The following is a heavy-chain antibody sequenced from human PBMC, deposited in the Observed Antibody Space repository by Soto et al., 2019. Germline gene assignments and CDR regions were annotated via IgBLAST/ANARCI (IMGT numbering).Heavy chain of an antibody. J-gene: IGHJ4*02. CDR1: GGTFSRYA. V-gene: IGHV1-69*01. Sequence: QVQLVQSGAEVKKPGSSVKVSCKASGGTFSRYAISWVRQAPGQGLEWMGGSIPNFGTVNYSQKFQGRVTIIADESTSTAYMELSSLRSEDTAVYYCARGSCGGDCPLDYWGQGTLATVSS. CDR3: ARGSCGGDCPLDY. D-gene: IGHD2-21*02. CDR2: SIPNFGTV.